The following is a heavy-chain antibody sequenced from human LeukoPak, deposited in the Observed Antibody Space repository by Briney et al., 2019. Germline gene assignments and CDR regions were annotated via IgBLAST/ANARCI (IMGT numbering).Heavy chain of an antibody. CDR3: TIGHAGYYDSSGFAFDI. D-gene: IGHD3-22*01. V-gene: IGHV3-49*03. Sequence: PGRSLRPSCTASGFTFGDYAMSWFRQAPGKGLEWVGFIRSKAYGGTTEYAASVKGRFTISRDDSKSIAYLQMNSLKTEDTAVYYCTIGHAGYYDSSGFAFDIWGQGTMVTVSS. CDR1: GFTFGDYA. J-gene: IGHJ3*02. CDR2: IRSKAYGGTT.